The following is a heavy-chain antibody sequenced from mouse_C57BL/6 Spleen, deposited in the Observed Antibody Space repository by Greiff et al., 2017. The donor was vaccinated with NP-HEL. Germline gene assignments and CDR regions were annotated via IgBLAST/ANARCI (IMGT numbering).Heavy chain of an antibody. D-gene: IGHD2-4*01. CDR3: ARGCDYDAFDY. CDR2: IRYDGSN. Sequence: DVQLQESGPGLVKPSQSLSLTCSVTGYSITSGYYWNWIRQFPGNKLEWMGSIRYDGSNNYNPSLKNRISFTRDTSKNQFFLQWNSVTTEDTATYYCARGCDYDAFDYWGQGTTLTVSS. CDR1: GYSITSGYY. J-gene: IGHJ2*01. V-gene: IGHV3-6*01.